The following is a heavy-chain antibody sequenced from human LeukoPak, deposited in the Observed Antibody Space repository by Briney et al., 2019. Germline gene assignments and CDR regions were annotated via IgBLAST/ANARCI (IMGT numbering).Heavy chain of an antibody. CDR2: IYTSGST. J-gene: IGHJ6*03. CDR1: GGSFSGYY. V-gene: IGHV4-4*09. D-gene: IGHD5-24*01. CDR3: ARHRDGYTSCMDV. Sequence: SETLSLTCAVYGGSFSGYYWSWIRQPPGKGLEWIGYIYTSGSTNYNPSLKSRVTISVDTSKNQFSLKLSSVTAADTAVYYCARHRDGYTSCMDVWGKGTTVTVSS.